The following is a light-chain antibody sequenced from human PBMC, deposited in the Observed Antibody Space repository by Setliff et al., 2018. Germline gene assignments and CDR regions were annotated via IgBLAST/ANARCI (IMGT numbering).Light chain of an antibody. J-gene: IGLJ1*01. V-gene: IGLV2-11*01. CDR1: SSDVGGFDY. Sequence: QSVLAQPRSVAGSPGQSVTISCTGSSSDVGGFDYVSWFQRLPGEAPRLIIFDVNRRPSGVPARFSGSKSGNSASLTISGLQAEDEAEYYCCPFAGTNVIYVLGTGTKVTVL. CDR2: DVN. CDR3: CPFAGTNVIYV.